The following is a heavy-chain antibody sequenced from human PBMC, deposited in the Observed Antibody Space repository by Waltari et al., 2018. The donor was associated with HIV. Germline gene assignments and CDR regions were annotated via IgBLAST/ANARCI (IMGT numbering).Heavy chain of an antibody. D-gene: IGHD3-3*01. CDR1: GGTISSGSSY. CDR2: VYTNGAT. J-gene: IGHJ5*02. CDR3: ARARQTISGVVRSWFDT. Sequence: QVQLQESGPGLVQPSQTLSLPCGVPGGTISSGSSYWSWIRQPAGKGLEWIGRVYTNGATSYSPSLRRRVTISVDTAKNQFSLKLSSVTAGDTAVYYCARARQTISGVVRSWFDTWGQGTLVAVSS. V-gene: IGHV4-61*02.